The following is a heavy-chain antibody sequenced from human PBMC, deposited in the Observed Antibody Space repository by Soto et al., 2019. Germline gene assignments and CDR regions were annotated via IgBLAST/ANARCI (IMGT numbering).Heavy chain of an antibody. D-gene: IGHD1-26*01. J-gene: IGHJ4*02. CDR2: ISGSGDST. Sequence: EVQLLESGGGLVQPGGSLRLSCAASGFTFSSYAMRWVRQAPVKGLEWVSAISGSGDSTYYADSVKGRFTISGDNSKNTLYLQMNSLRAEDTAVYYCARRGSGSYYDYWGQGPLVTVSS. V-gene: IGHV3-23*01. CDR3: ARRGSGSYYDY. CDR1: GFTFSSYA.